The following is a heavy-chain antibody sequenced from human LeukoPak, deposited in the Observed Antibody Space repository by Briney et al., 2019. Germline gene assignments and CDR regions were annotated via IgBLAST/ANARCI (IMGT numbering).Heavy chain of an antibody. CDR2: IKQDGSEK. V-gene: IGHV3-7*05. Sequence: PGGSVRLTCAGCGLIFSRYWMSWVRQARGKGLEGVANIKQDGSEKYYVDSVKGRFTISRDNAKNSLSLQMNSLRAEDTAVYYCARYSSSWHAYDIWGQGTMATVSA. D-gene: IGHD6-13*01. CDR3: ARYSSSWHAYDI. J-gene: IGHJ3*02. CDR1: GLIFSRYW.